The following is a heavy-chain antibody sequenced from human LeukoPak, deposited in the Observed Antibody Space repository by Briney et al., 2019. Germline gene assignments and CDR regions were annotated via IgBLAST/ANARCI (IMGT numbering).Heavy chain of an antibody. Sequence: PGGSLRLSCAASGXTFSTYAVHWVRQAPGKGLEWVAVILYDGTNQYYADSVRGRFSISRDNSRNTLYLQMNSLKVEDTAVYYCARDFRDYRDYVAYFDSWGQGTLVTVSS. CDR1: GXTFSTYA. D-gene: IGHD4-17*01. CDR2: ILYDGTNQ. V-gene: IGHV3-30-3*01. CDR3: ARDFRDYRDYVAYFDS. J-gene: IGHJ4*02.